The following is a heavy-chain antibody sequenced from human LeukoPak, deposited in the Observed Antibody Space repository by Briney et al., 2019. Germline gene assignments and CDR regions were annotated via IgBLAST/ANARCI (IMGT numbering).Heavy chain of an antibody. D-gene: IGHD6-13*01. CDR2: ISGSGGST. J-gene: IGHJ4*02. Sequence: PGGSLRLSCAASGFTFNSYAMRWVRQAPGKGLVWVSPISGSGGSTYYADSVKGRFTISGDNSKNTLYLQMNSLRAEDTAVYYCAKRGSIAASHPFDYWGQGTLVTVSS. CDR3: AKRGSIAASHPFDY. V-gene: IGHV3-23*01. CDR1: GFTFNSYA.